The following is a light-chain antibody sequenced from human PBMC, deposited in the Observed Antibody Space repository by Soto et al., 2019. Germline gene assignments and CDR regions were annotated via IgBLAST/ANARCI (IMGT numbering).Light chain of an antibody. Sequence: DIQMTQSPSTLSASVGDRVTITCRASQSISSWLAWYQQKPGKAPKLLIYDASRLESGVPSRFSGSGSGTEFTLTTSSLQPDDFATYYCQQYNSYLYTFGQGTKLEIK. V-gene: IGKV1-5*01. CDR1: QSISSW. CDR2: DAS. J-gene: IGKJ2*01. CDR3: QQYNSYLYT.